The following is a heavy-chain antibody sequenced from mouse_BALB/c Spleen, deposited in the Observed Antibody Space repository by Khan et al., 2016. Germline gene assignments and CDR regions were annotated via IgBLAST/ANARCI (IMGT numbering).Heavy chain of an antibody. J-gene: IGHJ2*01. CDR1: GYTFTSYW. CDR3: AGIRKIVATDFDY. D-gene: IGHD1-1*01. V-gene: IGHV1S81*02. CDR2: TNPTNGRT. Sequence: QVQLKQSGAELVKAGASVKMSCKASGYTFTSYWMHWVKQRLGQGLEWFAETNPTNGRTYYNEKFKSKATLTVDKSSSTAYMLHSGPTFEDSAVDDCAGIRKIVATDFDYWGQGTTLTVSS.